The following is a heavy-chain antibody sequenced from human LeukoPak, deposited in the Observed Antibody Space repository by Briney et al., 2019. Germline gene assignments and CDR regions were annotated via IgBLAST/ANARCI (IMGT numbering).Heavy chain of an antibody. Sequence: SETLSLTCAVYGGSFSGYYWSWIRQPPGKGLEWIGEINHSGSTNCNPSLKSRVTISVDTSKNQFSLKLSSVTAADTAVYYCAGIVVVPAAIRDGMDVWGQGTTVTVSS. J-gene: IGHJ6*02. D-gene: IGHD2-2*02. CDR2: INHSGST. CDR1: GGSFSGYY. V-gene: IGHV4-34*01. CDR3: AGIVVVPAAIRDGMDV.